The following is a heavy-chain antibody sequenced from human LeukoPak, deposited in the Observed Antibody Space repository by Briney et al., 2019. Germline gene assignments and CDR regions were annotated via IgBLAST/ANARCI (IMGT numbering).Heavy chain of an antibody. J-gene: IGHJ4*02. CDR2: IIPIFGTA. D-gene: IGHD5-18*01. V-gene: IGHV1-69*05. Sequence: GSSVKVSCKATGGTFSSYAISWVRQAPGQGLEWMGGIIPIFGTANYAQKFQGRVTITTDESTSTAYMELSSLRSEDTAVYYCARANRIQLWLLDYWGQGTLVTVSS. CDR1: GGTFSSYA. CDR3: ARANRIQLWLLDY.